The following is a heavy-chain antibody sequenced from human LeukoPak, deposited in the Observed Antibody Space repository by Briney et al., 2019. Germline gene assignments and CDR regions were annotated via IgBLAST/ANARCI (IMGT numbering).Heavy chain of an antibody. V-gene: IGHV3-33*06. J-gene: IGHJ4*02. CDR1: GFTFSIYG. Sequence: PGGSLRLSCAASGFTFSIYGMHWVRQAPGKGLEWVAVIWSDGSKKYYADSVKGRFTISRDNSKNTLYLQMDSLTAEDTALYYCAKGPHSSGWHYFDYWGQGTLVTVSS. CDR2: IWSDGSKK. CDR3: AKGPHSSGWHYFDY. D-gene: IGHD6-19*01.